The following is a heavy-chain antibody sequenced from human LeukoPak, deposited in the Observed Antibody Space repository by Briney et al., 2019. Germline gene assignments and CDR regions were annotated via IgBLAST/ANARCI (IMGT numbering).Heavy chain of an antibody. CDR2: MNPNSGNT. Sequence: ASVKVSCKASGYTFTSYDINWVRQATGQGLEWMGWMNPNSGNTGYAQKFQGRVTMIRNTSISTAYMELSSLRSGDTAVYYCARGSMITMVRGVIKDPNWFDPWGQGTLVNVSS. D-gene: IGHD3-10*01. CDR3: ARGSMITMVRGVIKDPNWFDP. CDR1: GYTFTSYD. V-gene: IGHV1-8*01. J-gene: IGHJ5*02.